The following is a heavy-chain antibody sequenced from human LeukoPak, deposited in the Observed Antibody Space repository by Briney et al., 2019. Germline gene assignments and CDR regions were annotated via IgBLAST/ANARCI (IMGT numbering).Heavy chain of an antibody. Sequence: SQTLSLTCAISGDSVSINSAAWDWIRQSPSRGLGWLGRTYYRAKWYNDYAISVKSRITITPDTSKNQFSLHPNSVTPEDTAVYYCARATIAAIGPHAFDIWGQGTMVTVSS. V-gene: IGHV6-1*01. D-gene: IGHD6-13*01. J-gene: IGHJ3*02. CDR2: TYYRAKWYN. CDR1: GDSVSINSAA. CDR3: ARATIAAIGPHAFDI.